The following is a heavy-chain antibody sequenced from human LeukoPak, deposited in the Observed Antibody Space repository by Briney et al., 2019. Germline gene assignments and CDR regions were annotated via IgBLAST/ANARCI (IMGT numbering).Heavy chain of an antibody. D-gene: IGHD4-17*01. V-gene: IGHV1-2*02. CDR2: INPNSGGT. J-gene: IGHJ4*02. CDR3: AIRYGVLNFGFGY. CDR1: GYTFTGYY. Sequence: GASVKVSCKASGYTFTGYYMHWVRQAPGQGLEWMGWINPNSGGTNYAQKFQGRVTMTRDTSISTAYMELSRLRSDDTAVYYCAIRYGVLNFGFGYWGQGALVTASS.